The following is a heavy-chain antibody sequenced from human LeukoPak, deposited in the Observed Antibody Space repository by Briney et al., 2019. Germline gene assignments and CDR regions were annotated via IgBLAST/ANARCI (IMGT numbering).Heavy chain of an antibody. Sequence: SQTLSLTCAISGDIVSSNSVAWHWIRQSPSRGLEWLGRTYYRSNWYNDYSVSVKSRITINPDTSKNQFSLQLNSVTPEDTAVYYCGRGKTGIFDYWGQGTLVTVSS. CDR3: GRGKTGIFDY. V-gene: IGHV6-1*01. CDR2: TYYRSNWYN. J-gene: IGHJ4*02. CDR1: GDIVSSNSVA. D-gene: IGHD7-27*01.